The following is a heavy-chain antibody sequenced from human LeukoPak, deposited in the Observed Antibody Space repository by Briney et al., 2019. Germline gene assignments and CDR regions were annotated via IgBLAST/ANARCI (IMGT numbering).Heavy chain of an antibody. J-gene: IGHJ4*02. CDR1: GYSFTSYW. Sequence: GESLKISCKASGYSFTSYWIVWVRQMPGKGLEWMGIIYPGDSDTRYSPSFQGQVTISADKSISTAYLQWSSLKASDTAMYYCARRQTGSSSGLDYWGQGTLVTVSS. CDR3: ARRQTGSSSGLDY. V-gene: IGHV5-51*01. D-gene: IGHD6-6*01. CDR2: IYPGDSDT.